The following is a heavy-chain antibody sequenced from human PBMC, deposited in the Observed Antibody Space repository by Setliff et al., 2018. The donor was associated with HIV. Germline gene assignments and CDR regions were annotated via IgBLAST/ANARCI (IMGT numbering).Heavy chain of an antibody. CDR2: ISAYNDNT. J-gene: IGHJ5*02. CDR3: ARDLGINPQGWFDP. V-gene: IGHV1-18*01. Sequence: ASVKVSCKASGYTFSSYGVSWVRQAPGQGLEWMGWISAYNDNTNYAQKLQGRVTMTTDTSTSTAYMELRSLRSDDTAVYYCARDLGINPQGWFDPWGQGTLVTV. CDR1: GYTFSSYG. D-gene: IGHD3-16*01.